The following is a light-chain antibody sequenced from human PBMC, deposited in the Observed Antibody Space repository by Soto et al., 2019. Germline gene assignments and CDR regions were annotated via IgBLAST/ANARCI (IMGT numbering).Light chain of an antibody. CDR2: EVS. Sequence: QSALTQPASVSGSPGQSITISCTGTSSDVGGYNYVSWYQQHPGKAPKLRIYEVSNRPSGVSNRFSGSKSVNTASLTISGLQAEDEADDYCSSYTSSSTLVFGGGTKLTVL. V-gene: IGLV2-14*01. CDR1: SSDVGGYNY. CDR3: SSYTSSSTLV. J-gene: IGLJ2*01.